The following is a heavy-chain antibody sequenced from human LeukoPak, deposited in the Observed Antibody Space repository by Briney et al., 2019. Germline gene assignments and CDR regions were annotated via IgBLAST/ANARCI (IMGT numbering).Heavy chain of an antibody. CDR1: GFTFSNYA. CDR3: AKRGNTISFFDP. CDR2: LSGGGDST. Sequence: GGSLRLSCGASGFTFSNYAMYLVRQAPGKGLEWVSGLSGGGDSTYYADSVKGRFTISRDNSKNTLYLEMNSLRADDTAVYYCAKRGNTISFFDPWGQGTLVTVSS. D-gene: IGHD5-24*01. J-gene: IGHJ5*02. V-gene: IGHV3-23*01.